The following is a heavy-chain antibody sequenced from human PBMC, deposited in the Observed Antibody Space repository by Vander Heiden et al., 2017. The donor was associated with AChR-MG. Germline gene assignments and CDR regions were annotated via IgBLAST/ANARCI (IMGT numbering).Heavy chain of an antibody. J-gene: IGHJ4*02. CDR3: VRAIAAAEGY. CDR2: INQDGSEK. V-gene: IGHV3-7*01. Sequence: EVQLVESGGGLVQPGESLRLSCAASGFTFSIYWMIWVRQAPGKGLEWVANINQDGSEKYYLDSVKGRFTISRDNAKNSLYLQMNSLRAEDTAVYYCVRAIAAAEGYWGQGTLVTVSS. D-gene: IGHD6-13*01. CDR1: GFTFSIYW.